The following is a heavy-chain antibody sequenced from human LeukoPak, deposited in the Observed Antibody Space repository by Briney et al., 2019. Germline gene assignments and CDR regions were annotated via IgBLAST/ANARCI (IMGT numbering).Heavy chain of an antibody. J-gene: IGHJ6*03. CDR2: INHSGST. Sequence: KTSETLSLTCAVYGGSFSGYYWSWIRQPPGKGLEWIGEINHSGSTNYNPSLKSRVTISVDTSKNQFSLKLSSVTAADTAVYYCARDSMITFGGTHYMDVWGKGTTVTVS. V-gene: IGHV4-34*01. D-gene: IGHD3-16*01. CDR1: GGSFSGYY. CDR3: ARDSMITFGGTHYMDV.